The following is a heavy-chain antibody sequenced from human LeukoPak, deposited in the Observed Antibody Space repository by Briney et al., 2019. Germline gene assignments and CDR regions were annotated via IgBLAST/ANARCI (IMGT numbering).Heavy chain of an antibody. CDR1: GDSFGDRNYL. CDR3: AREVNIPTDSDAFDV. CDR2: ISYSGRA. Sequence: SQTLSLTCTVSGDSFGDRNYLWSWIRQPPGEGLEWIGYISYSGRAYYNPSLESRVTISIDTSSNQFYLRLTSVTAADTAVYYCAREVNIPTDSDAFDVWGQGTMVTVSS. D-gene: IGHD1-1*01. J-gene: IGHJ3*01. V-gene: IGHV4-30-4*08.